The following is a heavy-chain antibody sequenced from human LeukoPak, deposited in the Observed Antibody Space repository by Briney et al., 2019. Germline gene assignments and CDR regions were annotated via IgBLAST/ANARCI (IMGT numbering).Heavy chain of an antibody. D-gene: IGHD3-22*01. CDR2: ISSSGSTI. Sequence: GGSLRLSCAASGFTFSSYEMNWVRQAPGKGLEWVSYISSSGSTIYYADSVKGRFTISRDNAKNSLYLQMNSLRAEDTAVYYCAKAIVVVPAFDYWGQGTLVTVSS. CDR3: AKAIVVVPAFDY. V-gene: IGHV3-48*03. CDR1: GFTFSSYE. J-gene: IGHJ4*02.